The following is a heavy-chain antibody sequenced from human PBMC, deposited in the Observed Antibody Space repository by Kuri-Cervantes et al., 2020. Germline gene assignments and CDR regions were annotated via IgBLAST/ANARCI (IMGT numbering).Heavy chain of an antibody. Sequence: SETLSLTCAVYGGSLSGYYWSWIRQPPGKGLEWIGSIYYSGSTYYNPSLKSRVTISVDSSKNHFSLKVSSVTAADTAVYFCARDQYFYYMDVWGKGTAVTVSS. CDR1: GGSLSGYY. CDR2: IYYSGST. CDR3: ARDQYFYYMDV. V-gene: IGHV4-39*02. J-gene: IGHJ6*03.